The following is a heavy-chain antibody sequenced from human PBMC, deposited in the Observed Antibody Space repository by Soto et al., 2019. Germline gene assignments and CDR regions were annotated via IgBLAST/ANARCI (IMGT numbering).Heavy chain of an antibody. D-gene: IGHD3-3*02. V-gene: IGHV1-69*12. J-gene: IGHJ6*01. CDR2: IMPVFPTP. Sequence: QVKLVQSGAEVKKPGSSVKVSCKTSGGTFRTSAISWVRQAPGQGLEWMGGIMPVFPTPDYAQKFQGRVTITADESTGTAYMELSSLRSEDTAVYYCARDKARQQLGGNYYYIMDVWGQGTTVTVSS. CDR3: ARDKARQQLGGNYYYIMDV. CDR1: GGTFRTSA.